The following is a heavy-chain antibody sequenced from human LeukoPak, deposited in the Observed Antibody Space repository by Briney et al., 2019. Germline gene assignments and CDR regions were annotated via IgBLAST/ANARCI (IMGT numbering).Heavy chain of an antibody. J-gene: IGHJ4*02. Sequence: GGSLRLSCAVSGFAFGSEAMSWVRQSPARGLEWVASISPGGGTTYYADYVKGRFTISRDNSKNSLFVQMNSLRAEDTAVYFCAKSRSGGANWALQIFDNWGQGTLVTVSS. D-gene: IGHD1-1*01. V-gene: IGHV3-23*01. CDR3: AKSRSGGANWALQIFDN. CDR1: GFAFGSEA. CDR2: ISPGGGTT.